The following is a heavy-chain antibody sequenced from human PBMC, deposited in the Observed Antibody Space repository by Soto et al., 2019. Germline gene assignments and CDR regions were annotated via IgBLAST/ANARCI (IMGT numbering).Heavy chain of an antibody. CDR2: IGTAGDT. J-gene: IGHJ6*02. Sequence: EVQLVESGGGLVQPGGSLRLSCAASGFTFSSYDMHWVRQATGKGLEWVSAIGTAGDTYYPGSVKGRFTISRENAKNSLYLQMNSLGAEDTAVYYCARSTRHYYGSGSYRPAYYYYGMDVWGQGTTVTVSS. CDR1: GFTFSSYD. V-gene: IGHV3-13*01. CDR3: ARSTRHYYGSGSYRPAYYYYGMDV. D-gene: IGHD3-10*01.